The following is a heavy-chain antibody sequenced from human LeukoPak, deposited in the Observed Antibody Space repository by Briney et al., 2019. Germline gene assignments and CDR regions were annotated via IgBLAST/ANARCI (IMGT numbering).Heavy chain of an antibody. D-gene: IGHD3-10*01. V-gene: IGHV3-7*01. Sequence: GGSLRLSCAASEFTSGFTFSNYWMTWVRQAPGKGLVWVANIKQDGSEKYYVDSVKGRFTISRDNAKKSLYLQMNSLRADDTAVYYCANVPRLRSGYWGQGTLVTVSS. CDR3: ANVPRLRSGY. CDR1: GFTFSNYW. J-gene: IGHJ4*02. CDR2: IKQDGSEK.